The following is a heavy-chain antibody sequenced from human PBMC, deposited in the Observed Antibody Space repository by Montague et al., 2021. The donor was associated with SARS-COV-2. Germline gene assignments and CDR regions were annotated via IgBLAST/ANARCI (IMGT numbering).Heavy chain of an antibody. Sequence: PALVKPTQTLTLTCTFSGFSLSTSGMCVSWIRQPPGKALEWLALIDWDDDKYYRTSLKTRLTISKDTSKNQVVLTMTNMDPVDTATYYCARGRYGGNRGYYFDYWGQGTLVTVSS. J-gene: IGHJ4*02. CDR1: GFSLSTSGMC. V-gene: IGHV2-70*01. CDR3: ARGRYGGNRGYYFDY. D-gene: IGHD4-23*01. CDR2: IDWDDDK.